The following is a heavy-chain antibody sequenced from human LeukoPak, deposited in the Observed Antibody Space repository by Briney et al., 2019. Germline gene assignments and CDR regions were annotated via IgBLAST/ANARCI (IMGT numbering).Heavy chain of an antibody. D-gene: IGHD3-22*01. V-gene: IGHV3-21*04. CDR3: AKVQKVLGGYYDSSGYYPIDY. J-gene: IGHJ4*02. Sequence: GGSLRLSCAASGFTFSSYSMNWVRQAPGKGLEWVSSISSSGSYIYYADSVKGRFTISRDNSKNTLYLQMNSLRAEDTAVYYCAKVQKVLGGYYDSSGYYPIDYWGQGTLVTVSS. CDR1: GFTFSSYS. CDR2: ISSSGSYI.